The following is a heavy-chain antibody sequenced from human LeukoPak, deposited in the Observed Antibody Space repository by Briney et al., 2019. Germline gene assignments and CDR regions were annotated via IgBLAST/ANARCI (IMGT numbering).Heavy chain of an antibody. CDR1: GFTFTSSA. Sequence: SVKVSCKASGFTFTSSAMQWVRHARGQCLEWIGWIVVGSGNTNYAQKFQEGVTITRDMSTSTAYMELSSLRSEDTAVYYCAAVVERIDAFDIRGQGTMVTVSS. CDR3: AAVVERIDAFDI. CDR2: IVVGSGNT. V-gene: IGHV1-58*02. D-gene: IGHD1-1*01. J-gene: IGHJ3*02.